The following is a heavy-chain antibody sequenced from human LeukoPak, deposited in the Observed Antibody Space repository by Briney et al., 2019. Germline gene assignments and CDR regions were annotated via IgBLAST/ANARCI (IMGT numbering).Heavy chain of an antibody. CDR3: AREIDSSGYVSVY. J-gene: IGHJ4*02. CDR2: IIPIFGTA. D-gene: IGHD3-22*01. V-gene: IGHV1-69*06. CDR1: GGTFSSYA. Sequence: SVKVSCKASGGTFSSYAIGWVRQAPGQGLEWMGGIIPIFGTANYAQKFQGRVTITAEKSTSTAYMELSSLRSEDTAVYYCAREIDSSGYVSVYWGQGTLVTVSS.